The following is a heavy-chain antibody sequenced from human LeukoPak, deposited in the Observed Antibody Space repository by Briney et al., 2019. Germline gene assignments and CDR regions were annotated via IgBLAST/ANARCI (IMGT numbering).Heavy chain of an antibody. J-gene: IGHJ4*02. CDR2: ISYDGSNK. CDR1: GFTFSSYA. D-gene: IGHD6-13*01. CDR3: ARSSSSWYLLGY. Sequence: GGSLRLSCAASGFTFSSYAMHWVRQAPGKGLEWVAVISYDGSNKYYADSVKGRFTISRDNSKTTLYLQMNSLRAEDTAVYYCARSSSSWYLLGYWGQGTLVTVSS. V-gene: IGHV3-30*04.